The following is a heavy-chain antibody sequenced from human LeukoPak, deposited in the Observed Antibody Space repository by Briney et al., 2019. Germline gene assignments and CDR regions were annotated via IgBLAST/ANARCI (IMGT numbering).Heavy chain of an antibody. D-gene: IGHD3-10*01. J-gene: IGHJ4*02. CDR3: AKECDYSPGHKFDL. CDR1: GFTFNTFN. V-gene: IGHV3-23*01. Sequence: GGSLRLSCAASGFTFNTFNMNWVRQAPGKGLEWVSVLFTGGGRTLYADSVKGRFTISGDTSRTTLYLQMNGLRAEDTAVYYCAKECDYSPGHKFDLWGQGTLVTVSS. CDR2: LFTGGGRT.